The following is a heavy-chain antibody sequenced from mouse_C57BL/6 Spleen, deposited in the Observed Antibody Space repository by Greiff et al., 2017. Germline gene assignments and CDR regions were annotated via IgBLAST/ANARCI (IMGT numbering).Heavy chain of an antibody. CDR2: IWSDGST. V-gene: IGHV2-6-1*01. J-gene: IGHJ2*01. D-gene: IGHD1-1*01. CDR3: ARHNGSSHYCDY. CDR1: GFSLTSYG. Sequence: QVQLQQSGPGLVAPSQSLSITCTVSGFSLTSYGVHWVRQPPGKGLEWLVVIWSDGSTTYNSALKSRLSISKDNSKSQVFLKMNSLQTDDTAMYYCARHNGSSHYCDYWGKGTTLTVSS.